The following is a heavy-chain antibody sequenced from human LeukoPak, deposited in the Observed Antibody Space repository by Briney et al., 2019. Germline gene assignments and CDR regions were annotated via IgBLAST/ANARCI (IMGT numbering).Heavy chain of an antibody. D-gene: IGHD3-22*01. Sequence: ASVKVSCKVSGYTFTSYGISWVRQAPGQGLEWMGWISAYNGNTNYAQKLQGRVTMTTDTSTSTAYMELRSLRSDDTAVYYCAREVPSNYYDSSGLDAFDIWGQGTMVTVSS. CDR1: GYTFTSYG. J-gene: IGHJ3*02. CDR2: ISAYNGNT. CDR3: AREVPSNYYDSSGLDAFDI. V-gene: IGHV1-18*01.